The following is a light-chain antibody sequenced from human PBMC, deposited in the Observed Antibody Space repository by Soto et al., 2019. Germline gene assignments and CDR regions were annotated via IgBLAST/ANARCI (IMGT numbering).Light chain of an antibody. CDR1: QSVSTSY. Sequence: EIVLTQSPGTLSLSPGERATLSCRASQSVSTSYLAWYQQKPGQAPRLLIYGASSRATGIPDRFSGSGAGADFTLTISRPEPEDFAVYYCQQYGSVPLTFGGGTKVEIK. CDR2: GAS. CDR3: QQYGSVPLT. J-gene: IGKJ4*01. V-gene: IGKV3-20*01.